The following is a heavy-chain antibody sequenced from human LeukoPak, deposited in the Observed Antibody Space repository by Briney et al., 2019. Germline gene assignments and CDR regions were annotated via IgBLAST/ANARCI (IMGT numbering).Heavy chain of an antibody. CDR2: TYFRSKWYY. CDR3: ARDPVGGSTIFDS. J-gene: IGHJ4*02. D-gene: IGHD1-26*01. V-gene: IGHV6-1*01. CDR1: GDSFSSDSAA. Sequence: SQTLSFTCAISGDSFSSDSAAWNWIRQSPSRGLEWLARTYFRSKWYYDYALAVKGRITINPDTPKNQFSLQLSSATPEDTAVYFCARDPVGGSTIFDSWGQGTLVTVSS.